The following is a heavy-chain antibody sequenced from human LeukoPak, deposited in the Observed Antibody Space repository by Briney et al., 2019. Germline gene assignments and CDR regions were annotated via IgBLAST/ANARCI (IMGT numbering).Heavy chain of an antibody. D-gene: IGHD3-10*01. Sequence: XTFXXXWMSWVRQAPGKGLEWVANIKQDGSEKYYVDSVKGGFTISRDNAKNSLYLQMNSLRAEDTAVYYCARVSGTDEYFQHWGQGTLVTVSS. CDR3: ARVSGTDEYFQH. CDR1: XTFXXXW. V-gene: IGHV3-7*01. CDR2: IKQDGSEK. J-gene: IGHJ1*01.